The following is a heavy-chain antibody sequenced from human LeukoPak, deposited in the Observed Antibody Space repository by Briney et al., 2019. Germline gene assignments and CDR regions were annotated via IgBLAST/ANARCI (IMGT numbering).Heavy chain of an antibody. CDR3: ATDRVYRSSGRSWGFFDY. Sequence: ASVKVSCKISEYSPTDLSIHWGREAPGAGLEWMGGFDSENNKMVYTQKFQGRVTMTEDTSADTAYMELTSLRSENTAVYFSATDRVYRSSGRSWGFFDYWGQGTLVIVSS. V-gene: IGHV1-24*01. J-gene: IGHJ4*02. CDR2: FDSENNKM. D-gene: IGHD6-19*01. CDR1: EYSPTDLS.